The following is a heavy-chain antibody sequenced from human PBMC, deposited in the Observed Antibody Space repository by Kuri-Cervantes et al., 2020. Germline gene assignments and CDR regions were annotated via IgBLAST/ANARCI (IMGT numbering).Heavy chain of an antibody. CDR1: GDSVSSNSAA. J-gene: IGHJ4*02. CDR3: ARDLDRMYYYDSSGYYYSFDY. CDR2: TYYRSKWYN. Sequence: LRLSCAISGDSVSSNSAAWNWIRQSPSRGLEWLGKTYYRSKWYNDHAVSVKSRITINPDTSKNQFSLQLNSVTPEDTAVYYCARDLDRMYYYDSSGYYYSFDYWGQGTLVTVSS. D-gene: IGHD3-22*01. V-gene: IGHV6-1*01.